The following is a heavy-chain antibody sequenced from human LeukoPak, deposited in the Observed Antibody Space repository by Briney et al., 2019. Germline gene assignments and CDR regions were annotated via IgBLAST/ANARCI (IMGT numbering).Heavy chain of an antibody. CDR2: IYHSGST. Sequence: PSGTLSLTCAVSGGSISSSNWWSWVRQPPGRGLEWIGEIYHSGSTNYNPSLKSRVTISVDKSKNQFSLKLSSVTAADTAVYYCARAGPPMVRGVHFDYWGQGTLVTVSS. D-gene: IGHD3-10*01. V-gene: IGHV4-4*02. J-gene: IGHJ4*02. CDR3: ARAGPPMVRGVHFDY. CDR1: GGSISSSNW.